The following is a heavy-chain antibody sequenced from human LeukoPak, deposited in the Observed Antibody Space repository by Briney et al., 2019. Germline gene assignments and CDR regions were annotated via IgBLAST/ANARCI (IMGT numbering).Heavy chain of an antibody. D-gene: IGHD1-26*01. J-gene: IGHJ3*02. Sequence: PSETLSLTCAVSGGSISSGGYSWSWIRQPPGKGLEWIGYIYHSGSTYYNPSLKSRVTISVDRSKNQFSLKLSSVTAADTAVYYCARGVAGATHDAFDIWGQGTMVTVSS. CDR1: GGSISSGGYS. CDR3: ARGVAGATHDAFDI. CDR2: IYHSGST. V-gene: IGHV4-30-2*01.